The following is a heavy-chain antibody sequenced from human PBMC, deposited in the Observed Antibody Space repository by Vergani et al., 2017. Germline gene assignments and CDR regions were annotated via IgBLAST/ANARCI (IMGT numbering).Heavy chain of an antibody. CDR1: GYSITRAYY. D-gene: IGHD2-21*02. CDR3: ARNSYCGGDCYSDAFDI. CDR2: IYDSGST. Sequence: VQLQESGPGLAKPSETLSVTCTVSGYSITRAYYWGWIRQAPGKGLEYIGSIYDSGSTYYNPSLKSRVAISLDASNSQFSLRLSSVTAADTAVYYCARNSYCGGDCYSDAFDIWGQGTMVTVSS. V-gene: IGHV4-38-2*02. J-gene: IGHJ3*02.